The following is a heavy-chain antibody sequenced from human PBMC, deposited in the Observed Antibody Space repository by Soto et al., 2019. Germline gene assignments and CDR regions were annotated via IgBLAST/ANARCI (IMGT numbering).Heavy chain of an antibody. CDR1: GFTFSDSY. CDR3: ARRAAAGRSFDY. J-gene: IGHJ4*02. Sequence: GGSLRLSCAASGFTFSDSYMTWIRQAPGKGLEWVSYISSSGNSIYYADSVRGRFTVSRDNAKNSLFLQMNSLRAEDTAVYYCARRAAAGRSFDYWGLGTLVTVSS. CDR2: ISSSGNSI. V-gene: IGHV3-11*01. D-gene: IGHD6-13*01.